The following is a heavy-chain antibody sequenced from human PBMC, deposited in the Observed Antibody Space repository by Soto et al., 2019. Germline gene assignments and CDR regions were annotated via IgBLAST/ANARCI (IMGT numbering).Heavy chain of an antibody. V-gene: IGHV1-69*13. D-gene: IGHD2-15*01. J-gene: IGHJ4*02. CDR1: GGTFSSYA. CDR2: IIPIFGTA. Sequence: SVKVSCKASGGTFSSYAISWVRQAPGQGLEWMGGIIPIFGTANYAQKFQGRVTITADESTSTAYMELSSLRSEDTAVYYCARAPKYCSGGSCYHRPPYFFDYWGQGTRVTVSS. CDR3: ARAPKYCSGGSCYHRPPYFFDY.